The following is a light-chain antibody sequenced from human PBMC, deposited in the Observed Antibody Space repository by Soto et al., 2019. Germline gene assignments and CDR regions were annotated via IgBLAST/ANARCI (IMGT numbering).Light chain of an antibody. J-gene: IGKJ1*01. CDR2: AAS. CDR1: QSISSY. CDR3: QQSYSTPWT. Sequence: DIQMTQSPSSLSASVGDRVTITCRASQSISSYLNWYQQKPGKAPKLLIYAASSLQSGVPSRFSGSGSGTDFTRTSSSLKPEDFATYYCQQSYSTPWTFGQGNKVEIK. V-gene: IGKV1-39*01.